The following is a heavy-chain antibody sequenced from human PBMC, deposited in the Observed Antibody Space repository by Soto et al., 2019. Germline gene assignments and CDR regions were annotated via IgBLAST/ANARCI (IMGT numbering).Heavy chain of an antibody. V-gene: IGHV1-18*04. J-gene: IGHJ6*02. CDR2: ISAYNGNT. CDR1: GYTFTSYG. Sequence: ASVKVSCKASGYTFTSYGISWVRQAPGQGLEWMGWISAYNGNTNYAQKFQGRVTMTTNTSTSTAYMELRSLRSDDTAVYYCARDRDIVAVPAAISNYYYGMDVWGQGTTVTVSS. CDR3: ARDRDIVAVPAAISNYYYGMDV. D-gene: IGHD2-2*02.